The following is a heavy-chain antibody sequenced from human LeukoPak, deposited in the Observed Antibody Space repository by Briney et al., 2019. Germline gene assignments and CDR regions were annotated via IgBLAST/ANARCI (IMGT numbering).Heavy chain of an antibody. CDR3: ARERETLVVTAPFDS. CDR1: GYSFTGYY. Sequence: ASVKVSCKASGYSFTGYYMHWVRQAPGQGLEWMGWINPNSGGTNYAQKFQGRVTMTRDTSISTAHMELSRLTSDDTAVYYCARERETLVVTAPFDSWGQGTLVTVSS. J-gene: IGHJ4*02. CDR2: INPNSGGT. D-gene: IGHD2-21*02. V-gene: IGHV1-2*02.